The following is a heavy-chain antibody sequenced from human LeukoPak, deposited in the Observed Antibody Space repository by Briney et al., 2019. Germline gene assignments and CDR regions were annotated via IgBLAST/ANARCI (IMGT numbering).Heavy chain of an antibody. Sequence: SVKVSCKASGGTFSSYTISWVRQAPGQGLEWMGRIIPILGIANYAQKFQGRVTITADKSTSTAYMELSSLRSEDTAVYCCARAPKAYGRVYYFDYWGQGTLVTVSS. J-gene: IGHJ4*02. CDR2: IIPILGIA. D-gene: IGHD4-17*01. CDR1: GGTFSSYT. V-gene: IGHV1-69*02. CDR3: ARAPKAYGRVYYFDY.